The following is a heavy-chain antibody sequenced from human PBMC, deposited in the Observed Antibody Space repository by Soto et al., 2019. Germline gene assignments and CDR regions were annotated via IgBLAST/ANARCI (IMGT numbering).Heavy chain of an antibody. CDR1: GFTVSSNY. CDR3: ARDLSGASRPAY. CDR2: IYSGGST. Sequence: GGSLRLSCAASGFTVSSNYMSWVRQAPGKGLEWVSLIYSGGSTYYADSVKGRFTISRDNSKNTLYLQMNSLRAEDTAVYYCARDLSGASRPAYWGQGTLVTVSS. V-gene: IGHV3-66*01. J-gene: IGHJ4*02. D-gene: IGHD4-17*01.